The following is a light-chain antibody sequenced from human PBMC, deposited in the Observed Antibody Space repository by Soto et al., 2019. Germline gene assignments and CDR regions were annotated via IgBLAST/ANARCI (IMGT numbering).Light chain of an antibody. CDR3: SSYAASNNFYFV. CDR1: SSDVGGYNY. CDR2: EVT. Sequence: QSALTQPPSASGSPGQSGTISCTGTSSDVGGYNYVSWYQQYPGRAPKLMIYEVTKLPSGVPDRFSGSKSGNTASLTVSGLQAEDEADYYCSSYAASNNFYFVFGGGTQLTVL. V-gene: IGLV2-8*01. J-gene: IGLJ3*02.